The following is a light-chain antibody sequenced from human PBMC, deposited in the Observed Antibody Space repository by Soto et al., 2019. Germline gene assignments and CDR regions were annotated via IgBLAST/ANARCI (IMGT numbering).Light chain of an antibody. CDR1: QSLLHSNGYNY. V-gene: IGKV2-28*01. J-gene: IGKJ1*01. CDR2: LGS. CDR3: QQYDKWPRT. Sequence: DIVMTQSPLSLPVTPGEPASISCRSSQSLLHSNGYNYLDWYLQKPGQSPHLLIYLGSNRASGVPDRLSGSGAGTDFTLKISSLQSDDLAVYYCQQYDKWPRTFGQGTKVDIK.